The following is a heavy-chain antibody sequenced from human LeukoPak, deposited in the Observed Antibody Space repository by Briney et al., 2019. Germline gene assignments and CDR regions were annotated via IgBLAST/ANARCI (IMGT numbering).Heavy chain of an antibody. V-gene: IGHV4-4*07. CDR1: GGSISSYY. D-gene: IGHD6-19*01. J-gene: IGHJ4*02. CDR2: IYTSGST. CDR3: ARDAAEEVADRTYYFDY. Sequence: PSETLSLTCTVSGGSISSYYWSWIRQPAGKGLEWIGRIYTSGSTNYNPSLKSRVTMSVDTSKNQFSLKLSSVTAADTAVYYCARDAAEEVADRTYYFDYWGQGTPVTVSS.